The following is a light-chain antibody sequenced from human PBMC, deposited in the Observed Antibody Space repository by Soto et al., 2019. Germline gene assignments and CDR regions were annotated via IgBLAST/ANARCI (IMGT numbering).Light chain of an antibody. CDR3: HQFGYSPRT. Sequence: EIVLTQSPDTLSLSPGERATLSCRASQSIANYVAWYHQRPGQAPRLLIFATSRRATDIPDRFSGSGSGTDFTLAIRRLEPEDFAVYYCHQFGYSPRTFGQGTKVDIK. CDR1: QSIANY. CDR2: ATS. J-gene: IGKJ1*01. V-gene: IGKV3-20*01.